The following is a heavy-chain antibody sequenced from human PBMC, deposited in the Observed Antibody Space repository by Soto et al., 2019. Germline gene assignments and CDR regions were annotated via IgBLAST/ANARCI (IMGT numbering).Heavy chain of an antibody. D-gene: IGHD6-6*01. CDR2: ICYSGSP. V-gene: IGHV4-59*01. CDR1: GGSINSFC. J-gene: IGHJ5*02. Sequence: SETLSLTCTVSGGSINSFCWSWMRQPPGKGLEWIGYICYSGSPNYNPSLRSRVTISLETSKSQFSLNLTSVIAADTAVYYCTRAWKTNSSTWFDPWGQGTLVTVSS. CDR3: TRAWKTNSSTWFDP.